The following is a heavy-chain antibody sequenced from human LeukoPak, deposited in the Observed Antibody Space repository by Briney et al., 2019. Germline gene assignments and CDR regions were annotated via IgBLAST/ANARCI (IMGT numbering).Heavy chain of an antibody. Sequence: GGSLRLSCAASGFTFSSYGMHWVRQAPGKGLEWVAFTRYDGSNKYYADSVKGRFTISRDDSKNTLYLQMNGLRAEDTAMYYCAKGYYGSGVDYWGQGTLVTVSS. CDR2: TRYDGSNK. CDR3: AKGYYGSGVDY. D-gene: IGHD3-10*01. CDR1: GFTFSSYG. J-gene: IGHJ4*02. V-gene: IGHV3-30*02.